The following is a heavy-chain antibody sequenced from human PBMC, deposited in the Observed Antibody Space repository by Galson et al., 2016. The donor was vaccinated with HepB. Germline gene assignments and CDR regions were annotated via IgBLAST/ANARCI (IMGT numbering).Heavy chain of an antibody. Sequence: VKVSCKASGGTFSIYAISWVRQAPGQGLEWMGGIIPIFGTANYAQKFQGRDTITADKSTSTAYVELTSLRSEDTAVYYCARGYTSGWYWFDPWGQGTLVTVSS. CDR3: ARGYTSGWYWFDP. V-gene: IGHV1-69*06. J-gene: IGHJ5*02. D-gene: IGHD6-19*01. CDR2: IIPIFGTA. CDR1: GGTFSIYA.